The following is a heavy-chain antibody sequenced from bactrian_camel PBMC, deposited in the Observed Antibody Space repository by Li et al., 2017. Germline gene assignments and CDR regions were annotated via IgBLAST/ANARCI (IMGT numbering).Heavy chain of an antibody. V-gene: IGHV3S1*01. CDR2: IYTGTDRT. D-gene: IGHD2*01. J-gene: IGHJ4*01. Sequence: HVQLVESGGGSVQAGGSVRLSCVTSGSTESGTYVARIRQAPGKGREGVASIYTGTDRTYYADSVKGRFTISKDSAKNTLYLQMNSLKPDDTAMYYCAADLVTYCSADLVDYQEYNYWGQGTQVTVS. CDR3: AADLVTYCSADLVDYQEYNY. CDR1: GSTESGTY.